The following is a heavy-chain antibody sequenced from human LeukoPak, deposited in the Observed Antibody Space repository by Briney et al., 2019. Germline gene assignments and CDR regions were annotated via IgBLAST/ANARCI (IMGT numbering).Heavy chain of an antibody. CDR1: GFTFSSYG. Sequence: GALRLSCAASGFTFSSYGMHWVRQAPGKGLEWVAFIRYDGSNKYYADSVKGRFTISRDNSKNTLYLQMNSLRAEDTAVYYRAKEVRYDILSWYSDYWGQGTLVTVSS. CDR2: IRYDGSNK. V-gene: IGHV3-30*02. CDR3: AKEVRYDILSWYSDY. J-gene: IGHJ4*02. D-gene: IGHD3-9*01.